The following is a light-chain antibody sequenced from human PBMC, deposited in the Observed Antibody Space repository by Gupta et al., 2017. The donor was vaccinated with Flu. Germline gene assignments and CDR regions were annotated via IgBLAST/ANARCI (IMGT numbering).Light chain of an antibody. CDR2: SAA. CDR3: QQSDSTSRT. V-gene: IGKV1-39*01. CDR1: QSISSY. J-gene: IGKJ2*02. Sequence: DIQRTHCPSSLSASVGDRVTITCRASQSISSYSNWYQQKPRQAPNLLIFSAARVPSKVTSKWSSSGSGTTDSIPTSSLQADEDATYYCQQSDSTSRTFGQGTKVEIK.